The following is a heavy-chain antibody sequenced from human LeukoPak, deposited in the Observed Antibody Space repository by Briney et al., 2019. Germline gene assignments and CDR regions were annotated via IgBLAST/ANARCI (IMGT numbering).Heavy chain of an antibody. CDR3: ARDSGSNGFDI. J-gene: IGHJ3*02. V-gene: IGHV4-59*01. CDR2: IHYSGST. CDR1: GGSITSSY. Sequence: PSETLSLTCTVSGGSITSSYWTWIRQPPGKGLEWIGDIHYSGSTNYNPSLKSRVTISLDTSKKQFHLKIRSVTAEDTAEYYCARDSGSNGFDIWGQGTMVTVSS. D-gene: IGHD3-22*01.